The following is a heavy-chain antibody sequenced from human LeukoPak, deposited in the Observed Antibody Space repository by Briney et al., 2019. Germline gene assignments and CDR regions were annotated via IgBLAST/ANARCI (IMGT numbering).Heavy chain of an antibody. Sequence: ASVKVSCKASGYTFTGYYMHWVRQAPGQGLEWMGWINPNSGGTNYAQKFQGRVTMTRDTSISTAYMELSRLRSDDTAVYYCARLSGIAAAVGYWGQRTLVTVSS. J-gene: IGHJ4*02. CDR1: GYTFTGYY. D-gene: IGHD6-13*01. CDR2: INPNSGGT. CDR3: ARLSGIAAAVGY. V-gene: IGHV1-2*02.